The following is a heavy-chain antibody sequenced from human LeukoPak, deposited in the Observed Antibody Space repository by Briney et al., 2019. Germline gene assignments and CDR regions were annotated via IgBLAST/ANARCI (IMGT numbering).Heavy chain of an antibody. CDR2: IYSGGST. D-gene: IGHD1-1*01. Sequence: GGSLRLSCAASGFTVSSNYMSWVRQAPVKVLEWVSVIYSGGSTYYADSVKGRFTISRHNSKNTLYLQMNSLRAEDTAVYYCARAWKQGNPLPYYYYYDMDVWGQGTTVTVSS. CDR3: ARAWKQGNPLPYYYYYDMDV. J-gene: IGHJ6*02. V-gene: IGHV3-53*04. CDR1: GFTVSSNY.